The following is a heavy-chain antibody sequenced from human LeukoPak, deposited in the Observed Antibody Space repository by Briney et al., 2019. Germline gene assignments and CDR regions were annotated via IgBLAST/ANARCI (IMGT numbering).Heavy chain of an antibody. V-gene: IGHV4-4*07. CDR3: ARGPLGRFIDSSGFDY. J-gene: IGHJ4*02. Sequence: PSETLSLTCTVSGGSTSSYYWSWIRQSAGKGLEWIGSIYYSGSTYYNPSLKSRVTISVDTSKNQFSLKLSSVTAADTAVYYCARGPLGRFIDSSGFDYWGQGTLVTVSS. D-gene: IGHD3-22*01. CDR1: GGSTSSYY. CDR2: IYYSGST.